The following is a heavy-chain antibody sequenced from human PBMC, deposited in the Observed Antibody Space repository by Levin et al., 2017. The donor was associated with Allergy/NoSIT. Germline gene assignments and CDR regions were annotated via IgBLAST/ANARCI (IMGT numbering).Heavy chain of an antibody. Sequence: GESLKISCQASGYTFTSYGISWVRQAPGQGLEWMGWISTYNDNTNYAQKLQGRATMTTDTSTGTAYMELRSLRSDDTAVYYCARDQVGATVDYWGQGTLVTVSS. CDR2: ISTYNDNT. V-gene: IGHV1-18*01. J-gene: IGHJ4*02. CDR1: GYTFTSYG. D-gene: IGHD1-26*01. CDR3: ARDQVGATVDY.